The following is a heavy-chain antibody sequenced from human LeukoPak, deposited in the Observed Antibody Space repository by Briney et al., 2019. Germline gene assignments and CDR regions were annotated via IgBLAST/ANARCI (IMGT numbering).Heavy chain of an antibody. D-gene: IGHD7-27*01. CDR2: ISDGDDST. CDR1: GFTFSSYG. CDR3: AKGALWDYLDF. J-gene: IGHJ4*02. V-gene: IGHV3-23*01. Sequence: GGALRLSCAASGFTFSSYGMNWVRQAPGKGRGWGSSISDGDDSTYYADSVTARFTISRDISKNTLHLQLNSLRADDTAIYYCAKGALWDYLDFWGQGPLVTVSS.